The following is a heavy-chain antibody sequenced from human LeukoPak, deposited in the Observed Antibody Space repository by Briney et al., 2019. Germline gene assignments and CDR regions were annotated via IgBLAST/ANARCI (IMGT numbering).Heavy chain of an antibody. V-gene: IGHV3-21*01. CDR2: ISSLSDYI. CDR3: ARVSDKGVYYYYGMDV. J-gene: IGHJ6*02. Sequence: PGGSLRLSCAASGFTFSNYSMNWVRQAPGKGLEWVSSISSLSDYIYYADSVKGRFTISRDNAKNSLYLQMNSLRAEDTAVYYCARVSDKGVYYYYGMDVWGQGTTVTVSS. CDR1: GFTFSNYS. D-gene: IGHD3-9*01.